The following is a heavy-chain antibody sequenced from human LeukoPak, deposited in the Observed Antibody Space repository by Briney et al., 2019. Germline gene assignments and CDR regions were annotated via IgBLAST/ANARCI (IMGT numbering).Heavy chain of an antibody. CDR2: IIPIFGTA. J-gene: IGHJ6*03. CDR3: ARVQGVVAATLLNYYMDV. V-gene: IGHV1-69*13. Sequence: SVKVSCMATGGTFSSYAISWVRQAPGQGLGWMGGIIPIFGTANYAQKFQGRVTITADESTSTAYMELSSLRSEDTAVYYCARVQGVVAATLLNYYMDVWGKGTTVTVPS. D-gene: IGHD2-15*01. CDR1: GGTFSSYA.